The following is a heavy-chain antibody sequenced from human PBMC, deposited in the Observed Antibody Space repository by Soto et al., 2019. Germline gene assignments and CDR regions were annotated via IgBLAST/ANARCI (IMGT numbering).Heavy chain of an antibody. CDR2: INPSGGST. D-gene: IGHD5-12*01. J-gene: IGHJ6*02. CDR3: ARDQDGYKRYYYYGMDV. V-gene: IGHV1-46*01. Sequence: GASVKVSCKASGYTFTSYYMHWVRQAPGQGLEWMGIINPSGGSTSYAKKFQGRVTMTRDTSTSTVYMELSSLRSEDTAVYYCARDQDGYKRYYYYGMDVWGQGTTVTVSS. CDR1: GYTFTSYY.